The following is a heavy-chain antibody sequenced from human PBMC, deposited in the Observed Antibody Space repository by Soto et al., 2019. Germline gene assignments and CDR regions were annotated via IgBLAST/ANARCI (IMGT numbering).Heavy chain of an antibody. J-gene: IGHJ6*03. V-gene: IGHV3-48*01. CDR3: ARDLSWGSNWYYYMDV. Sequence: GGSLRLSCATSGFIVGDCAMNWVRQAPGKGLEWVSYISSSSSVIDYADSVKGRFTVSRDNARNSLYLQMNSLRAEDTAVYYCARDLSWGSNWYYYMDVWGKGT. D-gene: IGHD7-27*01. CDR1: GFIVGDCA. CDR2: ISSSSSVI.